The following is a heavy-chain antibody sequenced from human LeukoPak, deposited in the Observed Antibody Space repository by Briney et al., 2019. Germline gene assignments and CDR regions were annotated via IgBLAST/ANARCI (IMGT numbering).Heavy chain of an antibody. CDR3: AKDRLSGYSSSWYAGGPLTFDY. Sequence: PGGSLRLFCAASGFTFDDYTMHWVRHAPGKGLEWVSLISWDGGSTYYADSVRGRFTISRDNSKNSLYLQMNSLRTEDTALYYCAKDRLSGYSSSWYAGGPLTFDYWGQGTLVTVSS. J-gene: IGHJ4*02. CDR1: GFTFDDYT. D-gene: IGHD6-13*01. V-gene: IGHV3-43*01. CDR2: ISWDGGST.